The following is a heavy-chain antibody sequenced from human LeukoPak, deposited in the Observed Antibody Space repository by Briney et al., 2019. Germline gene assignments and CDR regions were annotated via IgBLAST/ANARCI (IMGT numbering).Heavy chain of an antibody. Sequence: PSETLSLTCTVSGGSISRYYWSWIRQPPGKGLEWIGYIYYSGSTNYNPSLKSRVTISVDTSKNQFSLKLSSVTAADTAVYYCARTYSSSVPFDYWGQGTLVTVSS. D-gene: IGHD6-6*01. CDR3: ARTYSSSVPFDY. J-gene: IGHJ4*02. CDR1: GGSISRYY. CDR2: IYYSGST. V-gene: IGHV4-59*01.